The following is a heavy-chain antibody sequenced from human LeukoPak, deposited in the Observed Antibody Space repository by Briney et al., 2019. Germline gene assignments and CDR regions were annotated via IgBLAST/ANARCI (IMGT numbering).Heavy chain of an antibody. Sequence: SVRVSCKASGGTFSSYAISWVRQAPGQGLEWMGRIIPILGIANYAQKFQGRVTITADKSTSTAYMELSSLRSEDTAVYYCARDKLYYDSSGYHTWGQGTMVTVSS. J-gene: IGHJ3*02. D-gene: IGHD3-22*01. CDR3: ARDKLYYDSSGYHT. CDR1: GGTFSSYA. CDR2: IIPILGIA. V-gene: IGHV1-69*04.